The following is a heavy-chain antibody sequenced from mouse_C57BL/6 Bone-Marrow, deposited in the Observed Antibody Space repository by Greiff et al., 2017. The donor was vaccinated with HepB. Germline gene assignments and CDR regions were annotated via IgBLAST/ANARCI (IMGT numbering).Heavy chain of an antibody. CDR3: ARYPSDYGSSYGYWYFDV. CDR1: GYSITSDY. J-gene: IGHJ1*03. V-gene: IGHV3-8*01. CDR2: ISYSGST. Sequence: EVKLQESGPGLAKPSQTLSLTCSVTGYSITSDYWNWIRKFPGNKLEYMGYISYSGSTYYNPSLKSRISITRDTSKNQYYLQLNSVTTEDTATYYCARYPSDYGSSYGYWYFDVWGTGTTVTVSS. D-gene: IGHD1-1*01.